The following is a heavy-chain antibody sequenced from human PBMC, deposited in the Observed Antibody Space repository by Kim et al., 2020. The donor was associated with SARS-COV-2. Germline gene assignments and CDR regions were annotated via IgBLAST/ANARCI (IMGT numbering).Heavy chain of an antibody. CDR2: IYHSGST. J-gene: IGHJ4*02. V-gene: IGHV4-38-2*02. CDR3: AREDLWFGDPPGY. D-gene: IGHD3-10*01. CDR1: GYSISSGYY. Sequence: SETLSLTCTVSGYSISSGYYWGWIRQPPGKGLEWIGSIYHSGSTYYNPSLKSRVTISVDTSKNQFSLKLSSVTAADTAVYYCAREDLWFGDPPGYWGQGTLVTVSS.